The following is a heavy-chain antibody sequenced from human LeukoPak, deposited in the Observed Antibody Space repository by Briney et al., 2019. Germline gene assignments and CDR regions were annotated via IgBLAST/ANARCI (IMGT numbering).Heavy chain of an antibody. J-gene: IGHJ4*02. V-gene: IGHV4-59*01. CDR2: IYYSGST. CDR3: ARALPMGWLRYNNPDYYFDY. Sequence: PSETLSLTCTVSGGSISSYYWSWIRQPTGKGLEWSGYIYYSGSTNYNPSLKSRVTISVDTSKNQFSLKLSSVTAADTAVYYCARALPMGWLRYNNPDYYFDYWGQGTLVTVSS. D-gene: IGHD5-12*01. CDR1: GGSISSYY.